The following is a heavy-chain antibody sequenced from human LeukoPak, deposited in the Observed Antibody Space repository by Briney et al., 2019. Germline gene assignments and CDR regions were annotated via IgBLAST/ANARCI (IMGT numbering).Heavy chain of an antibody. D-gene: IGHD3-3*01. CDR3: ARDRDDFWSGRGEFDP. Sequence: ASVKVSCKASGYTFTSYYMHWVRQAPGQGLEWMGIINPSGGSTSYAQKFQGRVTMTRDMSTSTGYMELSSLRSEDTAVYYCARDRDDFWSGRGEFDPWGQGTLVTVSS. CDR2: INPSGGST. CDR1: GYTFTSYY. J-gene: IGHJ5*02. V-gene: IGHV1-46*01.